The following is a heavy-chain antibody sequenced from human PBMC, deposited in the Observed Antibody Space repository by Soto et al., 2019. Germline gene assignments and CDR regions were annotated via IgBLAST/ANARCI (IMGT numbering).Heavy chain of an antibody. D-gene: IGHD2-8*02. Sequence: PGGSLRLSCVASGCTYSYYWMSWVRQAPGRGLEWVARIKFDGTGIQYADSAKGRFTISRDNAENSLYLQMRSLRDGDTAAYYSARDSGSGPARSINHYFDYCRQASLVTVSS. CDR2: IKFDGTGI. CDR1: GCTYSYYW. CDR3: ARDSGSGPARSINHYFDY. J-gene: IGHJ4*02. V-gene: IGHV3-7*01.